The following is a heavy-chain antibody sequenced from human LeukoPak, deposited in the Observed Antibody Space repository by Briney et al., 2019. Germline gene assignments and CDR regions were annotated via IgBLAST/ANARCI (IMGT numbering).Heavy chain of an antibody. CDR1: GGTFSSYA. J-gene: IGHJ4*02. D-gene: IGHD2-2*02. CDR2: IIPIFGTA. V-gene: IGHV1-69*13. CDR3: ARYCSSTSCYTGEDY. Sequence: SVKVSCKASGGTFSSYAISWVRQAPGQGLEWMGGIIPIFGTANYAQKFQGRVTITADESTSTAYMELSSLRSEDTAVYYCARYCSSTSCYTGEDYRGQGTLVTVSS.